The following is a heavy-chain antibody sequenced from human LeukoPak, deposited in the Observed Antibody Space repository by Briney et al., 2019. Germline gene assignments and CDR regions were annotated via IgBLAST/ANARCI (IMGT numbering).Heavy chain of an antibody. D-gene: IGHD6-13*01. CDR1: GFTFSSYA. V-gene: IGHV3-23*01. J-gene: IGHJ4*02. CDR2: ISGNGGGT. Sequence: GGSLRLSCAASGFTFSSYAMSWARQAPGKGLEWVSGISGNGGGTYYADSVKGRFTISRDNSKNTLYLQMNSLRAEDTAVYYCAKSFGYSRSWFDYWGLGTLVTVSS. CDR3: AKSFGYSRSWFDY.